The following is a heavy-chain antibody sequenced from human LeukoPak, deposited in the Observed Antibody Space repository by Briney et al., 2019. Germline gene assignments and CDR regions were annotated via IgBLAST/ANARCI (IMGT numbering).Heavy chain of an antibody. D-gene: IGHD5-24*01. J-gene: IGHJ4*02. CDR2: IWYDGTTK. V-gene: IGHV3-33*08. CDR3: ARNGYNYGGFDY. Sequence: GGSLRLSCAASGITFRSYGMVWVRQAPGKGLEWVAVIWYDGTTKYYADSVKGRFTISRDNSKNMLFLQMNSLRAEDTAVYYCARNGYNYGGFDYWGQGTLVTVSS. CDR1: GITFRSYG.